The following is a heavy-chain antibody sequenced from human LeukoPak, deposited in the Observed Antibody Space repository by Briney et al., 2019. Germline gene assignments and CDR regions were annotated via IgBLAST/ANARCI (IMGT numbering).Heavy chain of an antibody. Sequence: GASVKVSCKASGYTFTGYYMHWVRQAPGQGLEWIGWINPNSGGTNYAQKFQGRVTMTRDTSISTAYMVLSRLRSDDTAVYYCARGGFYDFWSGYSSFDYWGQGTLVTVSS. V-gene: IGHV1-2*02. CDR2: INPNSGGT. CDR1: GYTFTGYY. D-gene: IGHD3-3*01. J-gene: IGHJ4*02. CDR3: ARGGFYDFWSGYSSFDY.